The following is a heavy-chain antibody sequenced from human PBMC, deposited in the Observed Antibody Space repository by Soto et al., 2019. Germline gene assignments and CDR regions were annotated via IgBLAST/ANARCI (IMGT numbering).Heavy chain of an antibody. J-gene: IGHJ4*02. D-gene: IGHD3-3*01. CDR1: GFTFSSYA. CDR2: IGGSGGST. Sequence: EVQLLESGGDLVQPGGSLRLSCAASGFTFSSYAMTWVRQAPGKGLEWVSAIGGSGGSTYYADSVKARFTISRENSKNTLYLQMDSLRAEDTAVYYCAKGVFGGAYYSCDYWGQGTLVTVSS. V-gene: IGHV3-23*01. CDR3: AKGVFGGAYYSCDY.